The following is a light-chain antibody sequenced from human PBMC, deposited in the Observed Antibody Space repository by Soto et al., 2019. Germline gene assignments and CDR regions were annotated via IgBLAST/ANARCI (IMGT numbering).Light chain of an antibody. CDR2: GAS. CDR3: QHYNNWPPYT. Sequence: EVVMTQSPATLSVSPGERATRSCRASQSVSSNLVWYQQKPGQAPRLLIYGASTRATGIPARFSGSGSGTEFTLTISSLQSEDFAVYYCQHYNNWPPYTFGQGTKLEIK. J-gene: IGKJ2*01. V-gene: IGKV3-15*01. CDR1: QSVSSN.